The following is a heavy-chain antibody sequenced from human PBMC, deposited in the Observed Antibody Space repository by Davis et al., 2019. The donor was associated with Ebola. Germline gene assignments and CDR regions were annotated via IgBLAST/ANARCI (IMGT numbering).Heavy chain of an antibody. CDR3: ARDGSYGDPRHYYYYYGMDV. CDR1: GFTFSSYG. CDR2: IWYDGSNK. Sequence: GESLKISCAASGFTFSSYGMHWVRQAPGKGLEWAAVIWYDGSNKYYADSVKGRFTISRDNSKNTLYLQMNSLRAEDTAVYYCARDGSYGDPRHYYYYYGMDVWGQGTTVTVSS. D-gene: IGHD4-17*01. V-gene: IGHV3-33*08. J-gene: IGHJ6*02.